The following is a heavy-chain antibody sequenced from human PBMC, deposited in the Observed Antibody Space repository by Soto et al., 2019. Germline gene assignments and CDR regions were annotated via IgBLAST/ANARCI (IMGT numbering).Heavy chain of an antibody. CDR2: IYSGGST. CDR3: ARDHPTTVTTEMDYYGMDV. V-gene: IGHV3-53*01. Sequence: GGSLRLSCAASGFTVSSNYMSWVRQAPGKGLEWVSVIYSGGSTYYADSVKGRFTISRDNSKNTLYLQMNSLRAEETAMYYCARDHPTTVTTEMDYYGMDVWGQGTTVTVSS. J-gene: IGHJ6*02. CDR1: GFTVSSNY. D-gene: IGHD4-17*01.